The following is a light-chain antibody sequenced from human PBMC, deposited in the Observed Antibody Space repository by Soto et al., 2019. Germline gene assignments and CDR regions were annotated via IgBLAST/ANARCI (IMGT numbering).Light chain of an antibody. CDR3: QQRRNWPRT. J-gene: IGKJ2*01. V-gene: IGKV3-11*01. CDR2: DAS. Sequence: EIVLTQCPATLSLSPGERATLSCRSSQSVSNNLGWYQQKPGQAPRLLIYDASNRATDIPPRFSGSGSGTQFTLTINSLEPEDFAVYYCQQRRNWPRTFGQGTKLEIK. CDR1: QSVSNN.